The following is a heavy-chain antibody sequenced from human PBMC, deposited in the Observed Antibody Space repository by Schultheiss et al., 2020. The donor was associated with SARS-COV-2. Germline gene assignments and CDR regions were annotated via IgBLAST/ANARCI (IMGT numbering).Heavy chain of an antibody. CDR1: GYTFTSYG. J-gene: IGHJ4*02. Sequence: SVKVSCKASGYTFTSYGISWVRQAPGQGLEWMGGIIPIFGTANYAQKFQGRVTITADKSTSTAYMELSSLRSEDTAVYYCARDSAMVTPLHVYWGQGTLVTVAS. CDR3: ARDSAMVTPLHVY. V-gene: IGHV1-69*06. D-gene: IGHD5-18*01. CDR2: IIPIFGTA.